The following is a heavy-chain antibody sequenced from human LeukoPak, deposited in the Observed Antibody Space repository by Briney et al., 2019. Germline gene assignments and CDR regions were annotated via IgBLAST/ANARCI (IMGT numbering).Heavy chain of an antibody. D-gene: IGHD3-10*01. CDR3: VYAGRHEYFQH. CDR2: IYYSGST. V-gene: IGHV4-39*01. J-gene: IGHJ1*01. Sequence: NPSETLSLTCTVSGGSISSSSYYWGWIRQPPGKGLEWIGSIYYSGSTYYNPSLKSRVTISVDTSKNQFSLKLSSVTAADTAVYYCVYAGRHEYFQHWGQGTLVTVSS. CDR1: GGSISSSSYY.